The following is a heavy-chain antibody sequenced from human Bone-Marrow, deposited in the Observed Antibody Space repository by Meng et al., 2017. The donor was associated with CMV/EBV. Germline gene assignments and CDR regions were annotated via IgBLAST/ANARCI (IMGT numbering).Heavy chain of an antibody. CDR2: ISYDGSNK. CDR1: GFTFSSYA. Sequence: LSLTCAASGFTFSSYAMHWVRQAPGKGLEWVAVISYDGSNKYYADSVKGRFTISRDNSKNTLYLQMNSLRAEDTAVYYCAKDPGRLTTVVTPSYFDYWGQGTLVTVSS. D-gene: IGHD4-23*01. CDR3: AKDPGRLTTVVTPSYFDY. V-gene: IGHV3-30*04. J-gene: IGHJ4*02.